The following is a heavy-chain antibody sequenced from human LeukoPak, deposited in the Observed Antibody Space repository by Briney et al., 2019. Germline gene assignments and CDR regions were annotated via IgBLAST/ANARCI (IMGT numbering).Heavy chain of an antibody. CDR3: ARDRTGSGYYSPGWFDP. D-gene: IGHD3-22*01. CDR1: GFTFRSYE. J-gene: IGHJ5*02. V-gene: IGHV3-48*03. CDR2: LSSSGSAF. Sequence: GGSLRLSCEDSGFTFRSYEMNWVRQAPGKGLEWIAYLSSSGSAFSYADSVKGRFTIARDNAKNSVYLEMNSLRAEDTAVYYCARDRTGSGYYSPGWFDPWGQGTLVTVSS.